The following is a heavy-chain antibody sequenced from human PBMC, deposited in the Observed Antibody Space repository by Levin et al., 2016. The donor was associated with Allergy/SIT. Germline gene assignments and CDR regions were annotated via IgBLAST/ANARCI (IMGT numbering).Heavy chain of an antibody. CDR1: GFTFSDYG. D-gene: IGHD3-22*01. CDR3: AKDLGYYDRSAFYSKGFDY. J-gene: IGHJ4*02. Sequence: GGSLRLSCAASGFTFSDYGMSWVRQAPGKGLEWVSGISGTGNTKYYVDSVKGRFTTSRDNSKNTLYLQMNSLRAEDTAVYFCAKDLGYYDRSAFYSKGFDYWGQGTLVTVSS. CDR2: ISGTGNTK. V-gene: IGHV3-23*01.